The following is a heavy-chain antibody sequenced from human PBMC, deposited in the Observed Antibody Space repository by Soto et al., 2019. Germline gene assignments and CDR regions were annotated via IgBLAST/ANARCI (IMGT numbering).Heavy chain of an antibody. CDR2: IIPIFGTA. D-gene: IGHD2-15*01. V-gene: IGHV1-69*01. J-gene: IGHJ4*02. Sequence: QVQLVQSGAEVKKPGSSVKVSCKASGGTFSSYAISWVRQAPGQGLEWMGGIIPIFGTANYAQKFQGRVTITADESTXXAYMEXSXXXXXXTXXYYCAREGVLYCSGGSCYSGGSLGYWGQGTLVTVSS. CDR1: GGTFSSYA. CDR3: AREGVLYCSGGSCYSGGSLGY.